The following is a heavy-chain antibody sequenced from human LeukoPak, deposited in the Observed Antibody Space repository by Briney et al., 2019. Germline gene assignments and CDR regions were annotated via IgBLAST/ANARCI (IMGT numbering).Heavy chain of an antibody. J-gene: IGHJ4*02. CDR1: GFTFSSYW. Sequence: GGSLRLSCAASGFTFSSYWMHWVRQAPGKGLEWVSYISGGGSTIYYADSVKGRFTISRDNAKNSLYLQMNSLRADDTAVYYCARDHHDSRGYYFVDYWGQGTLVTVSS. CDR3: ARDHHDSRGYYFVDY. D-gene: IGHD3-22*01. V-gene: IGHV3-48*04. CDR2: ISGGGSTI.